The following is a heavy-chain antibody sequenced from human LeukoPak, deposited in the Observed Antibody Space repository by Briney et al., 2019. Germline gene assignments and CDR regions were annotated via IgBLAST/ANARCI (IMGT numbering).Heavy chain of an antibody. V-gene: IGHV3-53*01. J-gene: IGHJ6*04. CDR1: GFTVSSNY. Sequence: GGSLRLSRAASGFTVSSNYMSWVRQAPGKGLEWVSVIYSGGSTYYADSVKGRFTISRDNSKNTLYLQMNSLRAEDTAVYYCARDVVTAAAGSYYYYGMDVWGKGTTVTVSS. D-gene: IGHD6-13*01. CDR3: ARDVVTAAAGSYYYYGMDV. CDR2: IYSGGST.